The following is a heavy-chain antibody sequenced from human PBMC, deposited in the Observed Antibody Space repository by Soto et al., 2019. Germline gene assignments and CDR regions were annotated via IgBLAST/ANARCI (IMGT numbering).Heavy chain of an antibody. D-gene: IGHD2-2*02. CDR3: ARQGYCSNTACYTVDY. Sequence: GESVKISFKGSGHSFTNYWIGWVRQMPGKGLEWMGIIYPGDSNTRYSPSFQGHVTISADKSISTAYLQWSTLKASDTAMYYCARQGYCSNTACYTVDYWGQGTLVTVSS. V-gene: IGHV5-51*01. J-gene: IGHJ4*02. CDR2: IYPGDSNT. CDR1: GHSFTNYW.